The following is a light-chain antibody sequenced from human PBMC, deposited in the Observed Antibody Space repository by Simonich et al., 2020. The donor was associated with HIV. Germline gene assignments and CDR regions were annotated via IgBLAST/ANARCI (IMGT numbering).Light chain of an antibody. Sequence: EIVMTQSPATLSVSPGERATLSFRASQSVSSSLAWYHQKPGQAPRLIIYGATTRATGIPDRFSGSGSGTDFTLTISRLEPEDFAVYYCQQYGSSPQVTFGQGTRLEIK. V-gene: IGKV3-20*01. CDR3: QQYGSSPQVT. CDR1: QSVSSS. J-gene: IGKJ5*01. CDR2: GAT.